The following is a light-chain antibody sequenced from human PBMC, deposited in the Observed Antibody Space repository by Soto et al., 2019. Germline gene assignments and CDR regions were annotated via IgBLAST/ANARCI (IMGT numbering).Light chain of an antibody. V-gene: IGLV1-44*01. CDR2: SNN. Sequence: QSVLTQPPSASGTPGQRVTISCSGSSSNIGSYTVSWYQQLPGAAPKLLIYSNNQRPSGVPDRFSGSKSGTSASLGISGLQSEDEADYYCFSYAGDSVYVFGTGTKVTVL. J-gene: IGLJ1*01. CDR1: SSNIGSYT. CDR3: FSYAGDSVYV.